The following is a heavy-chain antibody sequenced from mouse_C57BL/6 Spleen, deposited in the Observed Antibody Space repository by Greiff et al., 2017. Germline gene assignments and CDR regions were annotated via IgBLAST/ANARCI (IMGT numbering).Heavy chain of an antibody. J-gene: IGHJ2*01. CDR1: GYAFSSSW. CDR3: ARGYDYDEDY. Sequence: QVQLQQSGPELVKPGASVKISCKASGYAFSSSWMNWVKQRPGKGLEWIGRIYPGDGDTNYNGKFKGKATLTADKSSSTAYMQLSSLTSEDSAVYFCARGYDYDEDYWGKGTTLTVSS. CDR2: IYPGDGDT. V-gene: IGHV1-82*01. D-gene: IGHD2-4*01.